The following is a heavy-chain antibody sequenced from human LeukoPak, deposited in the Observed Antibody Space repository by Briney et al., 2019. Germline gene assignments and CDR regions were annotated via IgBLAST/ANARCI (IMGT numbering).Heavy chain of an antibody. CDR3: ARDKQWLAHFDY. Sequence: GRSLRLSCAASGFTFSSYAMHWVRQAPGKGLEWVAVISYDGSNKYYADSVKGRFTISRDNSKNTLCLQMNSLRAEDTAVYYCARDKQWLAHFDYWGQGTLVTVSS. D-gene: IGHD6-19*01. V-gene: IGHV3-30-3*01. J-gene: IGHJ4*02. CDR2: ISYDGSNK. CDR1: GFTFSSYA.